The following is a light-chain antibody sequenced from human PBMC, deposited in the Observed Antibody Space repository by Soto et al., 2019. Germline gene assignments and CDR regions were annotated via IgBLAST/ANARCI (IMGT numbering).Light chain of an antibody. V-gene: IGLV2-11*01. CDR3: CSYAESYTYF. CDR2: DVN. CDR1: SSDVGGYNY. J-gene: IGLJ1*01. Sequence: QPVLTQPRSLSESPGQSLTISSPGTSSDVGGYNYLSWFQQHPGKAPKLMIYDVNKRPSGVPDRFSGSKSGNTASLTISGLQAEDEADYDCCSYAESYTYFFLTGRKVT.